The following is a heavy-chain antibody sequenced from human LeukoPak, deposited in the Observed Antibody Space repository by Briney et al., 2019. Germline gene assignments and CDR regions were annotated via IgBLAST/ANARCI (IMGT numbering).Heavy chain of an antibody. CDR3: ARSRYCSGGSCFSHWFDP. Sequence: SETLSLTCTASGGSISSSSYYWGWIRQPPGKGLEWIGSIYYSGSTYYNPSLKSRVTISVDTSKNQFSLKLSSVTAADTAVYYCARSRYCSGGSCFSHWFDPWGQGTLVTVSS. J-gene: IGHJ5*02. CDR2: IYYSGST. D-gene: IGHD2-15*01. CDR1: GGSISSSSYY. V-gene: IGHV4-39*01.